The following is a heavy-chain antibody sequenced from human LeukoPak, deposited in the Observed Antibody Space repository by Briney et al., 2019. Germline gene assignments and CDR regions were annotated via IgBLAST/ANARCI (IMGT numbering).Heavy chain of an antibody. CDR2: IYRSGST. V-gene: IGHV4-61*09. Sequence: SETLSLTCTVSGGSISSGSYYWSWIRQPAGKRLEWIGHIYRSGSTNYNPSLKSRVTISVDTSKNQFSLKLSSVTAADKAVYYCARLYYDSSGYDAFDIWGQGTMVTVSS. CDR3: ARLYYDSSGYDAFDI. CDR1: GGSISSGSYY. J-gene: IGHJ3*02. D-gene: IGHD3-22*01.